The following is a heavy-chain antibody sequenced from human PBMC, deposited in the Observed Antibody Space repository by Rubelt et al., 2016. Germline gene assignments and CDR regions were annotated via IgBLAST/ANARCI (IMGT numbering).Heavy chain of an antibody. Sequence: QVQLQESGPGLVKPSETLSLTCTVSGGSISSYYWSWIRQPPGKGLEWIGYIYYSGSTNYNPSLKSLVTLSGDTSKNQFSRKLSSGTAAETAVYYCAREIGRITGTTSTDYSSWFDPWGQGTLVTVSS. CDR2: IYYSGST. CDR1: GGSISSYY. D-gene: IGHD1-20*01. V-gene: IGHV4-59*01. CDR3: AREIGRITGTTSTDYSSWFDP. J-gene: IGHJ5*02.